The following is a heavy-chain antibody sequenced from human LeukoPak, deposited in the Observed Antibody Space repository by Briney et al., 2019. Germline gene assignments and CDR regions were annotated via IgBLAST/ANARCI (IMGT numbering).Heavy chain of an antibody. J-gene: IGHJ5*02. CDR1: GGSISSYY. CDR2: IYYSGST. D-gene: IGHD2-2*01. CDR3: ARIDRGYCSSTSCYSSWFDP. Sequence: SETLSLTCTVSGGSISSYYWSWIRQPPGKGLEWLGYIYYSGSTNYNPSLKSRVTISVDTSKNQFSLKLSSVTAADTAVYYCARIDRGYCSSTSCYSSWFDPWGQGTLVTVSS. V-gene: IGHV4-59*08.